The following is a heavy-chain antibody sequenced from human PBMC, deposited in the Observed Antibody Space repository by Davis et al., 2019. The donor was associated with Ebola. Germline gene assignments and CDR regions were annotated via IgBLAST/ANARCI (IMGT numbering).Heavy chain of an antibody. J-gene: IGHJ5*02. D-gene: IGHD1/OR15-1a*01. Sequence: LKISCKGSGYSFTSYWIGWVRQMPGKGLEWMGIIYPGDSDTRYSPSFQGQVTISADKSISTAYLQWSSLKASDTAMYYCASLPGLYPIPYNWNTRFDPWGQGTLVTVSS. CDR1: GYSFTSYW. CDR3: ASLPGLYPIPYNWNTRFDP. V-gene: IGHV5-51*01. CDR2: IYPGDSDT.